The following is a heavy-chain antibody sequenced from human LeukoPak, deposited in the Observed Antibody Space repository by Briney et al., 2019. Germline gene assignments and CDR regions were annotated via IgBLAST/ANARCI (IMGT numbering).Heavy chain of an antibody. CDR1: GGSISSGSYY. J-gene: IGHJ4*02. Sequence: SETLSLTYTVSGGSISSGSYYWSWIRQPAGRGLEWIGRIYTSGSTNYNPSLKSRVTISVDTSKNQFSLKLSSVTAADAAVYYCARGVIVATMGGWFDYWGQGTLVTVSS. D-gene: IGHD5-12*01. CDR3: ARGVIVATMGGWFDY. V-gene: IGHV4-61*02. CDR2: IYTSGST.